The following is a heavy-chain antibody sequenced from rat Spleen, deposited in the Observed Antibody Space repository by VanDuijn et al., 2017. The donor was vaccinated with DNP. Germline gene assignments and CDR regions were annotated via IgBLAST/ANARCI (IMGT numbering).Heavy chain of an antibody. D-gene: IGHD1-11*01. V-gene: IGHV5-35*01. CDR1: GFTFSNYG. CDR2: INPDGSTT. CDR3: SSGGPNMVQGNWFAY. Sequence: EVQLVESGGGLVQPGRSLKLSCAASGFTFSNYGMHWIRQAPGKGLEWVATINPDGSTTYYPDTVKGRFMISKDDARNTGYLQMNNLRSEDTAMYYCSSGGPNMVQGNWFAYWGQGTLVTVSS. J-gene: IGHJ3*01.